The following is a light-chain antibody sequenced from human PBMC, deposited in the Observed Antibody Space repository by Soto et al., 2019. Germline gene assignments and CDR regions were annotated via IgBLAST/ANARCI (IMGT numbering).Light chain of an antibody. CDR2: SNN. J-gene: IGLJ2*01. CDR1: SSNIGGTNY. Sequence: QSVLTQPPSASGTPGQTVFISCSGTSSNIGGTNYAYWYQQLPGAAPKLLMHSNNLRPSGVPERISGSKFGTAASLAVSGLRSADEAVYYCASWDDRLGAVIFGGGTTLTVL. CDR3: ASWDDRLGAVI. V-gene: IGLV1-47*02.